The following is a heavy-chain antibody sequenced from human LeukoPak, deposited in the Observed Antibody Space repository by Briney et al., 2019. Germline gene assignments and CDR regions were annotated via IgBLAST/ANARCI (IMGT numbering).Heavy chain of an antibody. CDR2: IYYSGST. CDR3: AKHRYSGFAFDP. V-gene: IGHV4-59*08. D-gene: IGHD5-12*01. J-gene: IGHJ5*02. CDR1: GGSISGYY. Sequence: SETLSLTCAVYGGSISGYYWSWIRQSPGKGLEWIGYIYYSGSTNYNPSLMSRVSMSVDTSKNQFSLKLSSVTAADTALYYCAKHRYSGFAFDPWGQGTLVTVSS.